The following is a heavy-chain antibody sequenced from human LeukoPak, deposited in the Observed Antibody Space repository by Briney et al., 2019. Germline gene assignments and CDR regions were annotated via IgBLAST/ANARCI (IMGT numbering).Heavy chain of an antibody. D-gene: IGHD2-21*02. CDR2: MNPNSGNT. Sequence: ASVKVSCKASGYTFTSYDINWVRQATGQGLEWMGWMNPNSGNTGYAQKFQGRVTMARNTSISTAYMELSSLRSEDTAVYYCARAYMTATRHFDSWGQGTLVTVSS. J-gene: IGHJ4*02. CDR1: GYTFTSYD. CDR3: ARAYMTATRHFDS. V-gene: IGHV1-8*01.